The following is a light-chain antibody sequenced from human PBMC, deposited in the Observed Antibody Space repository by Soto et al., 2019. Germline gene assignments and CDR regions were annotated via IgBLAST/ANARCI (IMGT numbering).Light chain of an antibody. V-gene: IGKV1-17*03. CDR1: QGIGNY. CDR2: AVS. Sequence: DIQMTQSPSAMSASVGDRFTIACRSSQGIGNYLAWFQQKPGKVPKRLIYAVSSLLSGVPSRFSGSGSGTDFTLTISCLQSEDFATYYCQQYYSYPITFGPGTKVDIK. CDR3: QQYYSYPIT. J-gene: IGKJ3*01.